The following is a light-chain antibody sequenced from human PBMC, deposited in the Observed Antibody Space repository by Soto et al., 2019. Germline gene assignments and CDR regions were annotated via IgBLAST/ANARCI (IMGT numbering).Light chain of an antibody. V-gene: IGLV2-14*03. J-gene: IGLJ2*01. Sequence: SALTQPASVSGSPGQSITISCTGTSSDVGGYNYVSWYQQHPGKVPKLMIYDVNIRPSGVSNRFSGSKSGNTASLTISGLQAEDEADYYCSSYTTSSTVVFGGGTKLTVL. CDR3: SSYTTSSTVV. CDR1: SSDVGGYNY. CDR2: DVN.